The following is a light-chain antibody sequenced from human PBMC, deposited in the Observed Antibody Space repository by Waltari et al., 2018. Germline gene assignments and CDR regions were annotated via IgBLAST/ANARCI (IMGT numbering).Light chain of an antibody. CDR3: QQSYSTPWT. J-gene: IGKJ1*01. CDR2: SAS. V-gene: IGKV1-9*01. CDR1: QGISNY. Sequence: DIQLTQSPSFLSASVRDRVTITCRASQGISNYLAWYQQKPGKAPKLLIYSASTLQSGVPSRFGGSGSGTEFSLTISSLQPEDFATYYCQQSYSTPWTFGQGTKVEIK.